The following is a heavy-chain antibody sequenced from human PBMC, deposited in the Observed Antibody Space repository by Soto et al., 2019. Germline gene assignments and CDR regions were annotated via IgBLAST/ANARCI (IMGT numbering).Heavy chain of an antibody. CDR2: INPNSGGT. J-gene: IGHJ5*02. CDR3: ARGPRITIFGVVIMRHWFDP. V-gene: IGHV1-2*02. CDR1: GYTFTGYY. Sequence: AASVKVSCKASGYTFTGYYMHWVRQAPGQGLEWMGWINPNSGGTNYAQKFQGRVTMTRDTSISTAYMELSRLRSDDTAVYYCARGPRITIFGVVIMRHWFDPWGQGTLVTVSS. D-gene: IGHD3-3*01.